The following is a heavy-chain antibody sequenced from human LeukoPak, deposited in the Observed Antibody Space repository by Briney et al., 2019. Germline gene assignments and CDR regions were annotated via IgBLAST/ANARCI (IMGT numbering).Heavy chain of an antibody. CDR2: INHSGST. Sequence: SETLSLTCAVYGGSFSGYYWSWIRQPPGKGLEWIGEINHSGSTNYNPSLKSRVTISVDTSKNQFSLKLSSVTAADTAVYYCAREGAAARGRYYFDYWGQGTLVTVSS. J-gene: IGHJ4*02. CDR1: GGSFSGYY. V-gene: IGHV4-34*01. D-gene: IGHD6-6*01. CDR3: AREGAAARGRYYFDY.